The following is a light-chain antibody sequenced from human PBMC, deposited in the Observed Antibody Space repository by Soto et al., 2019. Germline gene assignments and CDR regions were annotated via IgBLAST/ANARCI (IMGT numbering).Light chain of an antibody. CDR3: HQRSDWPLT. J-gene: IGKJ4*01. Sequence: ELVFPQSPVTLSLSPWVRATLSSRASQRFRRYLAWYQQKPGQPPRLLIYDASKRATGVPARFSGSGSGTDFTLTISSLEPEDFAVYYCHQRSDWPLTFGGGTDVEI. CDR1: QRFRRY. V-gene: IGKV3-11*01. CDR2: DAS.